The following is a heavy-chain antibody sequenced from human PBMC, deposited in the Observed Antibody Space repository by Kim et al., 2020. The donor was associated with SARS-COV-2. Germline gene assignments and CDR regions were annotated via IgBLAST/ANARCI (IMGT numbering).Heavy chain of an antibody. V-gene: IGHV3-23*01. CDR3: AKGLF. CDR2: SGGGGST. J-gene: IGHJ4*02. Sequence: SGGGGSTYYADSVKGRFTISRDNSKTTLYLQMNSLRAEDTAVYYCAKGLFWGQGTLVTVSS.